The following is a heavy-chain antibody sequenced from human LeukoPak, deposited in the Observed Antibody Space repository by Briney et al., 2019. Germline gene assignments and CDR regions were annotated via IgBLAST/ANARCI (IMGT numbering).Heavy chain of an antibody. D-gene: IGHD5-24*01. V-gene: IGHV4-59*11. CDR1: GGSISSHY. J-gene: IGHJ4*02. CDR2: IYYSGST. Sequence: SETLSLTCTVSGGSISSHYWSWLRQPPGKGLEWIGYIYYSGSTNYNPSLKSRVTISVDTSKNQFSLKLSSVTAADTAVYYCARDRDGYYDYWGQGTLVTVSS. CDR3: ARDRDGYYDY.